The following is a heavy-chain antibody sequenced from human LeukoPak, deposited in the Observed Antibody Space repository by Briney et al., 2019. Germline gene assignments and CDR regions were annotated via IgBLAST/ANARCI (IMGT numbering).Heavy chain of an antibody. D-gene: IGHD3-3*01. CDR1: GFTFSTYW. CDR2: IRGDGNSA. Sequence: PGGSLRLSCAASGFTFSTYWMHWVRQVPGKGLVWVSRIRGDGNSATYADFVKGRFTIVRDNDKNTLYLQMNSLRVEDTAVYYCARSDYTDYWGQGTLVTVSS. J-gene: IGHJ4*02. CDR3: ARSDYTDY. V-gene: IGHV3-74*01.